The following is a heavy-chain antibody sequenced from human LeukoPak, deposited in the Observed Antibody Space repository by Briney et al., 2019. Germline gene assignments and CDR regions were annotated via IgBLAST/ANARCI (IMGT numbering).Heavy chain of an antibody. CDR3: ARHSLSEMFYYYMGV. J-gene: IGHJ6*03. CDR1: GFTFSSYW. V-gene: IGHV3-66*04. D-gene: IGHD5-24*01. Sequence: GGSLRLSCEASGFTFSSYWMHWVRQAPGKGLEWVSVIYSGGSTYYADSVKGRFTISRDNSKNTLYLQMNSLRAEDTAVYYCARHSLSEMFYYYMGVWGKGTTVTISS. CDR2: IYSGGST.